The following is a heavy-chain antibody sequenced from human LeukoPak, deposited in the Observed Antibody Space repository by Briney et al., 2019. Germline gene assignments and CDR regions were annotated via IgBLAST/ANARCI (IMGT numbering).Heavy chain of an antibody. CDR3: ARRADYYDSSGYTDY. Sequence: GGSLRLSCAASGFTFSNAWMSWVRQAPGKGLEWVGRIKSKTDGGTTDYAAPVKGRFTISRDDSKNTLYLQMNSLKTEDTAVYYCARRADYYDSSGYTDYWGQGTLVTVSS. V-gene: IGHV3-15*01. CDR2: IKSKTDGGTT. CDR1: GFTFSNAW. D-gene: IGHD3-22*01. J-gene: IGHJ4*02.